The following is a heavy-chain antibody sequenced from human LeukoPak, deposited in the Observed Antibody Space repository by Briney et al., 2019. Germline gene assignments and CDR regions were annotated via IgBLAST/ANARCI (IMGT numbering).Heavy chain of an antibody. D-gene: IGHD4-17*01. CDR2: ISGSIAYI. J-gene: IGHJ4*02. CDR1: GFTFNSYS. V-gene: IGHV3-21*01. Sequence: GGSLRLSCAASGFTFNSYSMTWVRRAPGKGLEWVSSISGSIAYIYYADSVKGRFTVSRDNAKNSLYLQMNSLRAEDTAAYYCARRRDDDYYFDYWGQGTLVTVSS. CDR3: ARRRDDDYYFDY.